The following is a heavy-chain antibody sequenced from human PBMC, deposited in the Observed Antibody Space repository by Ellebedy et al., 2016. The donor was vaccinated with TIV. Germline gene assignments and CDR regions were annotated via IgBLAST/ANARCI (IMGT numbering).Heavy chain of an antibody. Sequence: ASVKVSCKASGYTFTNYGISWVRQAPGQGLEWMGWTSAYTGNTNYAQKFQGRVTMTTDTSTSTAYMEVRSLRSDETAVYYCARANQQGVVVVGPAPNFDFWGQGTLVTVSS. CDR2: TSAYTGNT. V-gene: IGHV1-18*01. CDR1: GYTFTNYG. D-gene: IGHD2-15*01. CDR3: ARANQQGVVVVGPAPNFDF. J-gene: IGHJ4*02.